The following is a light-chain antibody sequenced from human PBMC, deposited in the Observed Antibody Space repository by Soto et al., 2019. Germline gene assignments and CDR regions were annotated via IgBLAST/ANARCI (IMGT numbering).Light chain of an antibody. CDR3: CSYAGSSTFV. V-gene: IGLV2-23*02. J-gene: IGLJ1*01. CDR1: SSDVGSYNL. Sequence: QSALTQPASVSGSPGQSITISCTGTSSDVGSYNLVSWYQQHPGKAPKLMIYEVSKRPSGVSNRFSGSKSGNTASLTISGVQAEDEADYYCCSYAGSSTFVFVTGTKLTVL. CDR2: EVS.